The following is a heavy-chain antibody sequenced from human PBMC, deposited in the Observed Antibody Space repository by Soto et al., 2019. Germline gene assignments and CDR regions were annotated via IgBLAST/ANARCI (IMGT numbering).Heavy chain of an antibody. CDR1: GYTFTSYY. CDR3: ARGGLLWFGEQSYYYYGMDV. V-gene: IGHV1-46*03. J-gene: IGHJ6*02. CDR2: INPSGGST. D-gene: IGHD3-10*01. Sequence: GASVKVSCKASGYTFTSYYMHWVRQAPGQGLEWMGIINPSGGSTSYAQKFQGRVTMTRDTSTSTVYMELSSLRSEDTAVYYCARGGLLWFGEQSYYYYGMDVWGQGTTVTVSS.